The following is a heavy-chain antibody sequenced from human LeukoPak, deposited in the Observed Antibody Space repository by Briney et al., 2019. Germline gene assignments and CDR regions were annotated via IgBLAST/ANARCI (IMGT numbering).Heavy chain of an antibody. D-gene: IGHD6-19*01. Sequence: PGRSLRLSCAASEFTFSNYAVHWVRQAPGKGLEWVALISFDGTNKYYADSVKGRFIISRDNSKNTVYLQMNSLRTEDTAIFYCARQLYSSSWLDLWGQGTLVTVSS. CDR1: EFTFSNYA. J-gene: IGHJ5*02. V-gene: IGHV3-30-3*01. CDR3: ARQLYSSSWLDL. CDR2: ISFDGTNK.